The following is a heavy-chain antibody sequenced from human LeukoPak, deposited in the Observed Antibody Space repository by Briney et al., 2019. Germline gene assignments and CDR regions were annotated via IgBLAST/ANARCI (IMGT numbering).Heavy chain of an antibody. D-gene: IGHD2-2*02. J-gene: IGHJ1*01. Sequence: AGGSLRLSCAASGFTFSSYAMSWVRQAPGKGLEWVSAISGSGGSTYYADSVKGRFTISRDNSKNTLYLQMNSLRAEDTAVYYCARPSRYCSSTSCYKGGYFQHWGQGTLVTVSS. CDR1: GFTFSSYA. CDR2: ISGSGGST. V-gene: IGHV3-23*01. CDR3: ARPSRYCSSTSCYKGGYFQH.